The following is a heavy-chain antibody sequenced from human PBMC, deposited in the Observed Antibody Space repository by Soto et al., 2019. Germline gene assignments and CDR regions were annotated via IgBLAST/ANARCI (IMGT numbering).Heavy chain of an antibody. CDR1: GFSLSTSGMC. CDR3: AHRRHSSSNSGSFDY. CDR2: IDWDDDK. V-gene: IGHV2-70*12. D-gene: IGHD6-13*01. Sequence: SGPTLVNPTQTLTLTCTFSGFSLSTSGMCVSWIRQPPGKALEWLALIDWDDDKYYSTSLKTRPTISKDTSKNQVVLTMTNMDPVDTATYYCAHRRHSSSNSGSFDYWGQGTLVTVSS. J-gene: IGHJ4*02.